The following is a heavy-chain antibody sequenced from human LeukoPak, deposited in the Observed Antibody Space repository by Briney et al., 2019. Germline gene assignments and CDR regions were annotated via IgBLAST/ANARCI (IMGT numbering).Heavy chain of an antibody. V-gene: IGHV3-11*01. J-gene: IGHJ4*02. CDR3: ARGQDDGGYVDY. D-gene: IGHD2-15*01. CDR2: ISFSGSPT. Sequence: GGSLRLSCAASGFTFSDYYMSWIRQAPGKGLEWVSYISFSGSPTQYADSVKGRFTISRDNAKNSLYLQMNSLRDEDTAVYYCARGQDDGGYVDYWGQGTLVTVSS. CDR1: GFTFSDYY.